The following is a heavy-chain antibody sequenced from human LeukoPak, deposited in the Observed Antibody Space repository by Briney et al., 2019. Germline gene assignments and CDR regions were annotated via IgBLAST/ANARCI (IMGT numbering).Heavy chain of an antibody. J-gene: IGHJ4*02. Sequence: GGSLRLSCAASGFTFSSYAMSWVRQAPGKGLEWVSAISGSGGSTYYADSVKGRFTISRDNSKNTLYLQMNSLRAEDTAVYHCAKDVRFGELLAAYDYWGQGTLVTVSS. V-gene: IGHV3-23*01. D-gene: IGHD3-10*01. CDR1: GFTFSSYA. CDR2: ISGSGGST. CDR3: AKDVRFGELLAAYDY.